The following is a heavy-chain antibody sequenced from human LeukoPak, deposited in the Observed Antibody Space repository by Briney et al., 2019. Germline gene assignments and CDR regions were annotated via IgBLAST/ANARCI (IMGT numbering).Heavy chain of an antibody. CDR2: IYYSGST. V-gene: IGHV4-39*01. D-gene: IGHD5-18*01. CDR3: ARGIQKPPGDY. CDR1: GGSISSSSYY. J-gene: IGHJ4*02. Sequence: RTSETLSLTCTVSGGSISSSSYYWGWIRQPPGKGLEWIGSIYYSGSTYYNPSLKSRVTISVDTSKNQFSLKLSSVTAADTAVYSCARGIQKPPGDYWGQGTLVTVSS.